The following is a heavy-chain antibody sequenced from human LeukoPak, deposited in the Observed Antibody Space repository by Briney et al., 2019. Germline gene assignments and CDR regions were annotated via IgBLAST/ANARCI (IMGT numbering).Heavy chain of an antibody. CDR1: GGTFSSYA. Sequence: SVKVSCKASGGTFSSYAISWVRQAPGQGLXWMGRIIPILGIANYAQKFQGRVTITADKSTSTAYMELSSLRSEDTAVYYCARLDYYDSSGYPFDYWGQGTLVTVSS. CDR2: IIPILGIA. CDR3: ARLDYYDSSGYPFDY. V-gene: IGHV1-69*04. J-gene: IGHJ4*02. D-gene: IGHD3-22*01.